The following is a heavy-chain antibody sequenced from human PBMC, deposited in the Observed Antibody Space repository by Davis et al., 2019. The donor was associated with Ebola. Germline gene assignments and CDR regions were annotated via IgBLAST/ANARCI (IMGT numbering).Heavy chain of an antibody. D-gene: IGHD3-22*01. V-gene: IGHV3-30*18. CDR1: GFTFSSYG. Sequence: PGGSLRLSCAASGFTFSSYGMHWVRQAPGKGLEWVAVISYDGSNKYYADSVKGRFTISRDNSKNTLYLQMNSLRAEDTAVYYCAKVSDYYDSSGFDAFDIWGQGTMVTVSS. CDR3: AKVSDYYDSSGFDAFDI. J-gene: IGHJ3*02. CDR2: ISYDGSNK.